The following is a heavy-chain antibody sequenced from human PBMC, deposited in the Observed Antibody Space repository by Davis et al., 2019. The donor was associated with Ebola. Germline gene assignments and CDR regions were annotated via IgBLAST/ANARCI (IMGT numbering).Heavy chain of an antibody. D-gene: IGHD5-12*01. CDR2: INSDGRST. V-gene: IGHV3-74*01. CDR1: GFTFSSYW. J-gene: IGHJ6*02. CDR3: ARQYSGYDMDFSYYGMDV. Sequence: GESLKISCAASGFTFSSYWMHWVRQVPGKGLVCVSHINSDGRSTSYADSVKGRFSISRDNAKHTLYLHMNSLRVEDTAVYYGARQYSGYDMDFSYYGMDVWSQGTTVTVS.